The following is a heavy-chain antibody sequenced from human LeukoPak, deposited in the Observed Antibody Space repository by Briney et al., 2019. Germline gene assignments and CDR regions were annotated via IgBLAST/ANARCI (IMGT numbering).Heavy chain of an antibody. V-gene: IGHV3-21*01. J-gene: IGHJ6*02. CDR3: ARVMAVGLSRHYYGMDV. CDR1: GFTFSSYT. Sequence: GGSLRLSCAASGFTFSSYTMNWVRQAPGKGLEWVSSISSSSSYIYYADSVKGRFTISRDNAKNSLYLQMNSLRAEDTAVYYCARVMAVGLSRHYYGMDVWGQGTTVTVSS. D-gene: IGHD6-19*01. CDR2: ISSSSSYI.